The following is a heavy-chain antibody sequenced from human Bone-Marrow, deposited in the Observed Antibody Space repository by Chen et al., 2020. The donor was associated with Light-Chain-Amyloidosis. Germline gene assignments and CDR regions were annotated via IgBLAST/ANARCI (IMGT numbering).Heavy chain of an antibody. CDR3: ASFDGRYKFDY. CDR2: IXXSXGYT. V-gene: IGHV3-11*05. CDR1: GFAFNDYY. Sequence: QVRLVESGGGLVKPGGSLRLSCGASGFAFNDYYMSFIRQAPGKGLEWVSYIXXSXGYTNYAXXXXXXXXXXXXXXXXXXXXXXXXXXXXDTAVYYCASFDGRYKFDYWGQGTLVTVSS. J-gene: IGHJ4*02. D-gene: IGHD3-16*02.